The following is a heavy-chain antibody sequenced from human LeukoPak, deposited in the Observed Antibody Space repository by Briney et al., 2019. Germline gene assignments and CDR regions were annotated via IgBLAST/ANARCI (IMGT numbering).Heavy chain of an antibody. CDR3: ARDRAGIVPFDI. Sequence: GGSLRVSCAASGFTFSSYSMNWVRQAPGKGLEWVSSISRSSSHIYFADSVKGRFTISRDNAKNSLHLQMNSLRVEDTAVYYCARDRAGIVPFDIWGQGTMVIVSS. V-gene: IGHV3-21*01. CDR1: GFTFSSYS. CDR2: ISRSSSHI. D-gene: IGHD1-1*01. J-gene: IGHJ3*02.